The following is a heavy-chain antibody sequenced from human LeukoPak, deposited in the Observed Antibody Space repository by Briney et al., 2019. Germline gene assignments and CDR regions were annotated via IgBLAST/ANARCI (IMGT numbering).Heavy chain of an antibody. Sequence: LRLSCAASGFTFSSYEMHWVRQPPGKALEWIGNIFYSGSTYYSPSLKSRVTISLDTSRNQFSLKLNSVTAADTAVYYCAKSNGYGLIDIWGQGTMVTVSS. J-gene: IGHJ3*02. CDR1: GFTFSSYE. CDR3: AKSNGYGLIDI. CDR2: IFYSGST. D-gene: IGHD3-22*01. V-gene: IGHV4-59*12.